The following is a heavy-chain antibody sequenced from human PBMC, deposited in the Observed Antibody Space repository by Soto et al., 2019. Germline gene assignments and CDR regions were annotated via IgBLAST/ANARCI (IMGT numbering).Heavy chain of an antibody. J-gene: IGHJ6*03. CDR2: IKQDGSEK. Sequence: EVQLVESGGGLVQPGGSLRLSCAASGFTFSSYWMSWVRQAPGKGLEWVANIKQDGSEKYYVDSVKGRFTISRDNAKNSLYLQMNSLRAEDTAVYYCARDKYYGSGSYWIYSYYYMDDWGKGTTVTVSS. V-gene: IGHV3-7*01. CDR3: ARDKYYGSGSYWIYSYYYMDD. CDR1: GFTFSSYW. D-gene: IGHD3-10*01.